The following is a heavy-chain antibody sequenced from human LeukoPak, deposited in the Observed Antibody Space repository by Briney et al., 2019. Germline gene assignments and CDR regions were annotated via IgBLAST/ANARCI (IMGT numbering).Heavy chain of an antibody. Sequence: SQTLSLTCAVSGGSISSGGYSWSWIRQPPGKGLEWIGYIYHSGSTYYNPSLKSRVTISVDRSKNQFPLKLSSVTAADTAVYYCARADYDILTGYSYWYFDLWGRGTLVTVSS. CDR3: ARADYDILTGYSYWYFDL. D-gene: IGHD3-9*01. CDR1: GGSISSGGYS. V-gene: IGHV4-30-2*01. CDR2: IYHSGST. J-gene: IGHJ2*01.